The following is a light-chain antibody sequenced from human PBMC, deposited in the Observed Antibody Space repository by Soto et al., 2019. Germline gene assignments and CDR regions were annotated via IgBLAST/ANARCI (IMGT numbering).Light chain of an antibody. J-gene: IGKJ1*01. CDR1: QSVSSY. V-gene: IGKV3-11*01. Sequence: EIVLTQSPATLSLSPGERATLSCRASQSVSSYLAWYQQKPGQAPRLLIYDASKRATGIPARFSGSGSGTDFTLTISNLEPEDFADYYCQQRGNWPRTFGQGTKVDIK. CDR2: DAS. CDR3: QQRGNWPRT.